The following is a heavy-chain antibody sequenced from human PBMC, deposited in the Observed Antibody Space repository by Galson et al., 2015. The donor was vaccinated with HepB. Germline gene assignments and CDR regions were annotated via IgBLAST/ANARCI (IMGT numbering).Heavy chain of an antibody. D-gene: IGHD3-10*01. CDR3: ASTDLITMVRGVIPRYYYGMDV. V-gene: IGHV1-69*06. J-gene: IGHJ6*02. CDR2: IIPIFGTA. CDR1: GGTFSSYA. Sequence: SVKVSCKASGGTFSSYAISWVRQAPGQGLEWMGGIIPIFGTANYAQKFQGRVTITADKSTSTAYMELSSLRSEDTAVYYCASTDLITMVRGVIPRYYYGMDVWGQGTTVTVSS.